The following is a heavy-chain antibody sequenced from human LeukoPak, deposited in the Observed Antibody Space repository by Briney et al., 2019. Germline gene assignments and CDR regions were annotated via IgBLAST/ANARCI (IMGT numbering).Heavy chain of an antibody. CDR2: IYYSGRT. CDR1: GGSISSNSYY. J-gene: IGHJ4*02. V-gene: IGHV4-39*01. D-gene: IGHD4-23*01. Sequence: SETLSLTCTVSGGSISSNSYYWGWIRQPPGKGLEWIGSIYYSGRTYYNPSLKSRVTISVDTSKNQFSLKLTSVTAADTAVYYCAYGGNSATDYWGQGTLVTVPS. CDR3: AYGGNSATDY.